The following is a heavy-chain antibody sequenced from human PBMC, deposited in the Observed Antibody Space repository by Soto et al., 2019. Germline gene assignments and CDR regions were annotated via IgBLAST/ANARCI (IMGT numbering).Heavy chain of an antibody. D-gene: IGHD5-18*01. CDR1: GYSFAGYW. CDR2: IDPSDSQT. J-gene: IGHJ4*02. CDR3: ARQISDSDTGHNFQYYFDS. V-gene: IGHV5-10-1*01. Sequence: PGESLKISCKGSGYSFAGYWITWVRQKPGKGLEWMGRIDPSDSQTYYSPSFRGHVTISVTKSITTVFLQWSSLRASDTAMYYCARQISDSDTGHNFQYYFDSWGQGTPVTVSS.